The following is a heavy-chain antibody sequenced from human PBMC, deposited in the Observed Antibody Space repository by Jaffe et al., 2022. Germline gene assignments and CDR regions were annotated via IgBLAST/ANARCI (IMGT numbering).Heavy chain of an antibody. CDR2: ISSSGSTI. Sequence: EVQLVESGGGLVQPGGSLRLSCAASGFTFSSYEMNWVRQAPGKGLEWVSYISSSGSTIYYADSVKGRFTISRDNAKNSLYLQMNSLRAEDTAVYYCARVSMYSGRTGAFDIWGQGTMVTVSS. J-gene: IGHJ3*02. V-gene: IGHV3-48*03. CDR1: GFTFSSYE. D-gene: IGHD1-26*01. CDR3: ARVSMYSGRTGAFDI.